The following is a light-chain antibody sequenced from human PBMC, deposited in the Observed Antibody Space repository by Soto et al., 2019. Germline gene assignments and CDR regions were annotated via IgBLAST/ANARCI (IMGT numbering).Light chain of an antibody. CDR3: HHYGSSPPYT. V-gene: IGKV3-20*01. CDR1: QSVSNNY. Sequence: EVVLTQSPGTLSLSPGESATLSCRASQSVSNNYFAWYQQKPGQAPRLLIFGSSDRATGIPDRFSGSGSGIDFTLTISRLEPEDFAVYYCHHYGSSPPYTFGQGTKL. CDR2: GSS. J-gene: IGKJ2*01.